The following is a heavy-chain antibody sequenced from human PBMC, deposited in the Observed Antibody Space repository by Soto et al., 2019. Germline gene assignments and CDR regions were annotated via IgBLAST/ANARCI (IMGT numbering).Heavy chain of an antibody. D-gene: IGHD3-3*01. CDR3: ARAFTIFGVVPGCYYYYGMDV. Sequence: ASVKVSCQASGYTFTSYGISWVRQAPGQGLEWMGWISAYNGNTNYAQKLQGRVTMTTDTSTSTAYMELRSLRSDDTAVYYCARAFTIFGVVPGCYYYYGMDVWGQGPTVTVSS. V-gene: IGHV1-18*01. J-gene: IGHJ6*02. CDR1: GYTFTSYG. CDR2: ISAYNGNT.